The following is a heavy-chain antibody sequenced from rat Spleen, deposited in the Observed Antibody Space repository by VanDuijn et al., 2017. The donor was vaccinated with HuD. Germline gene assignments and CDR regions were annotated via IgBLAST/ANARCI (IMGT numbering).Heavy chain of an antibody. CDR3: VSGYGGYSANWFAY. J-gene: IGHJ3*01. CDR2: ISSHSGTI. V-gene: IGHV5-34*01. Sequence: EVQLVESGGGLVQPGGSLKLSCVASGFTFSNYGMNWIRQAPGKGLEWVAYISSHSGTIYYADTVKGRFTISRDNAKNTLDLQLSSLRSEDTALYYCVSGYGGYSANWFAYWGQGTLVTVSS. D-gene: IGHD1-11*01. CDR1: GFTFSNYG.